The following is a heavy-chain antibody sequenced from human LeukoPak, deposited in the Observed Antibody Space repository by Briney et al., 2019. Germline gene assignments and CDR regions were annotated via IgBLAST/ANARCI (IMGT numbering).Heavy chain of an antibody. Sequence: GRSLRLSCAASGFTFSSYGMHWVRQAPGKGLEWVAVISYDGSNKYYADSVKGRFTISRDNSKNTLYLQMNSLRAEDTAVYYCAKDFGGSSLHPWGQGTLVTVSS. CDR1: GFTFSSYG. CDR2: ISYDGSNK. J-gene: IGHJ5*02. CDR3: AKDFGGSSLHP. V-gene: IGHV3-30*18. D-gene: IGHD1-26*01.